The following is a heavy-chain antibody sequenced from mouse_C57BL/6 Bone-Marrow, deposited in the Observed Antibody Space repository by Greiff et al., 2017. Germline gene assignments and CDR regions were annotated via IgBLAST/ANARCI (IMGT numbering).Heavy chain of an antibody. J-gene: IGHJ2*01. D-gene: IGHD1-1*01. CDR1: GYTFTDYY. CDR3: ARRELLRSYFDY. Sequence: VQRVESGPELVKPGASVKISCKASGYTFTDYYINWVKQRPGQGLEWIGWIFPGSGSTYYNEKFKGKATLTVDKSSSTSYMLLSSLTSEDAAVNFCARRELLRSYFDYWGQGTTLTVSS. V-gene: IGHV1-75*01. CDR2: IFPGSGST.